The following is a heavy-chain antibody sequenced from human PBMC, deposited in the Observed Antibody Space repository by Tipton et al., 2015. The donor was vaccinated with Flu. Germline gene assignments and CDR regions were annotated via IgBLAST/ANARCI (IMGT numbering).Heavy chain of an antibody. J-gene: IGHJ4*02. CDR3: AGVACVDY. D-gene: IGHD5-12*01. CDR2: IYYSGST. CDR1: GGSISSSSYY. V-gene: IGHV4-39*07. Sequence: TLSLTCTVSGGSISSSSYYWGWIRQPPGKGLEWIGSIYYSGSTYYNPSLKSRVNISVDRSKNQFSLKLSAVTAADTAVYYCAGVACVDYWGQGTLVTVSS.